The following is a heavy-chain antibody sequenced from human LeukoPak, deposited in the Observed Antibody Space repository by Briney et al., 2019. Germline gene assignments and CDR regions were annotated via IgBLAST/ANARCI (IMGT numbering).Heavy chain of an antibody. CDR2: IYYSGST. J-gene: IGHJ4*02. CDR3: ARDRGATILGGFDY. V-gene: IGHV4-39*06. Sequence: SETLSLTCTVSGGSISSSSYYWGWIRQPPGKGLEWIGSIYYSGSTYYNPSLKSRVTISVDTSKNQFALKLSSVTAADTAVYYCARDRGATILGGFDYWGQGTLVTVSS. D-gene: IGHD1-26*01. CDR1: GGSISSSSYY.